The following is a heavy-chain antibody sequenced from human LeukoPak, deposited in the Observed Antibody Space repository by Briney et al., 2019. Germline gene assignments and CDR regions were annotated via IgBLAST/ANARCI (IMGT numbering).Heavy chain of an antibody. J-gene: IGHJ4*02. CDR2: INLRGST. D-gene: IGHD1-1*01. CDR1: GDSVGSSNW. Sequence: SETLSLTCAVSGDSVGSSNWWTWVRQPPGKGLEWIGEINLRGSTNYNPSLKSRVTISLDEPKNQFSLKLNSVTAADTAVYYSARAGIGWNPADSWGQGTLVTVSS. V-gene: IGHV4-4*02. CDR3: ARAGIGWNPADS.